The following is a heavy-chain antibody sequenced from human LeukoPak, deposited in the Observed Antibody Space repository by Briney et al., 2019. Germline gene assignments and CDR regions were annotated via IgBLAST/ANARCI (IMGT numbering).Heavy chain of an antibody. CDR2: VNSDGSST. CDR1: VFTFTSYW. J-gene: IGHJ6*02. V-gene: IGHV3-74*01. CDR3: ARGRYYGMDV. Sequence: PGGSLRLSCAASVFTFTSYWMHWVRQAPGKGLVWVSRVNSDGSSTTYADSVKGRFTISRDNAKNTLYLQMSSLRAEDTAVYYCARGRYYGMDVWGQGTTVTVSS.